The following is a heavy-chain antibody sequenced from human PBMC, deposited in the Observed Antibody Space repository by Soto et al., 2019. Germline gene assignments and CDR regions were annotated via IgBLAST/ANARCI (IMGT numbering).Heavy chain of an antibody. CDR1: GFTLSTYS. CDR2: ISGSSSTI. D-gene: IGHD3-10*01. J-gene: IGHJ4*02. CDR3: ARDWFGFDY. Sequence: GGSLRLSCVASGFTLSTYSMNWVRQAPGKGLEWVSYISGSSSTIFYADSVKGRFTISRDNAQNSLYLQMNRLRAEDTAVYYCARDWFGFDYWGQGTLVTVSS. V-gene: IGHV3-48*01.